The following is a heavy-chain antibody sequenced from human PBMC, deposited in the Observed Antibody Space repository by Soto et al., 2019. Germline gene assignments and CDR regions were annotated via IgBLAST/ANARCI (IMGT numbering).Heavy chain of an antibody. V-gene: IGHV6-1*01. J-gene: IGHJ6*03. D-gene: IGHD6-19*01. CDR3: AREGSSSGWYSYYYYYMDV. Sequence: PSQTLSLTCAISGDSVSSNSAAWNWIRQSPSRGLEWLGRTYYRSKWYNDYAVSVKSRITINPDTSKNQFSLQLNSVTPEDTAVYYCAREGSSSGWYSYYYYYMDVWGKGTTVTVS. CDR1: GDSVSSNSAA. CDR2: TYYRSKWYN.